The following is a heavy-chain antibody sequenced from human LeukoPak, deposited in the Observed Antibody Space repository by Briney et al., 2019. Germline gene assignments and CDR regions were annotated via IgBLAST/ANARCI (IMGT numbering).Heavy chain of an antibody. Sequence: ASVKVSCKASGYTFTSYGISCVRQAPGQGLEWMGWISAYNGNTNYAQNFQGRVTMTTDTSTSTAYMELRSLRSDDTAVYYCARDAYSRVRCFDPWGQGTLVTVSS. J-gene: IGHJ5*02. CDR3: ARDAYSRVRCFDP. D-gene: IGHD3-22*01. V-gene: IGHV1-18*01. CDR2: ISAYNGNT. CDR1: GYTFTSYG.